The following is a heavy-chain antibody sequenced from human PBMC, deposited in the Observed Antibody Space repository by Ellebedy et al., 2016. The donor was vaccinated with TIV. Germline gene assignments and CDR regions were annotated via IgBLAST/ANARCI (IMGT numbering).Heavy chain of an antibody. D-gene: IGHD7-27*01. CDR2: IYYSGST. CDR3: ARQRGTGLWYFDL. Sequence: MPSETLSLTCTVSGASISSSNYWWGWIRQPPGKGLEWIGRIYYSGSTWYNLSLKSRVSMSVDTSTNQFSLRLNSVTAADTAVYYCARQRGTGLWYFDLWGRGTLVTVSS. V-gene: IGHV4-39*07. CDR1: GASISSSNYW. J-gene: IGHJ2*01.